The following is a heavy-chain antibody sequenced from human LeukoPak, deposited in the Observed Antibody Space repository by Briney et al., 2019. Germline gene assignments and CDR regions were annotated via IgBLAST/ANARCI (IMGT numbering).Heavy chain of an antibody. CDR3: ARGLSWLPAAIRDAFDI. V-gene: IGHV1-69*01. CDR2: IIPIFDTT. CDR1: GGTFSSYA. J-gene: IGHJ3*02. D-gene: IGHD2-2*01. Sequence: GASVKVSCKASGGTFSSYAISWVRQAPGQGLEWMGGIIPIFDTTNYAQKFQGRVTITADESTSTVSMELSSLRSEDTALYYCARGLSWLPAAIRDAFDIWGQGTMVTVSS.